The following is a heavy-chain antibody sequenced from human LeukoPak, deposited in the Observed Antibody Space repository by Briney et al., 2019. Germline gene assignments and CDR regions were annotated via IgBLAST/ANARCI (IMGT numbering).Heavy chain of an antibody. Sequence: SETLSLTCTVSGGSISSYYWSWIRQPPGKGLEWIGYIYYSGSTNYNPSLKSRVTISVDTSKNQFSLKLSSVTAADTAVYYCGRAGILTGLGIDYWGQGTLVTVSS. CDR3: GRAGILTGLGIDY. CDR1: GGSISSYY. CDR2: IYYSGST. J-gene: IGHJ4*02. D-gene: IGHD3-9*01. V-gene: IGHV4-59*01.